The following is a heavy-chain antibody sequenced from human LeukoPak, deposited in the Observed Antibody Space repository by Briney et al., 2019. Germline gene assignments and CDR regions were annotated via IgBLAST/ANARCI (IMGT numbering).Heavy chain of an antibody. Sequence: PGGSLRLSCAASGFTFSSYEMNWVRQAPGKGLEWVSYISSSGSTIYYADSVKGRFTISRDNAKNSLYLQMNSLRAEDTAVYYCARESPLGATIDYWGQGTLVTVSS. CDR2: ISSSGSTI. CDR1: GFTFSSYE. CDR3: ARESPLGATIDY. J-gene: IGHJ4*02. D-gene: IGHD3-16*01. V-gene: IGHV3-48*03.